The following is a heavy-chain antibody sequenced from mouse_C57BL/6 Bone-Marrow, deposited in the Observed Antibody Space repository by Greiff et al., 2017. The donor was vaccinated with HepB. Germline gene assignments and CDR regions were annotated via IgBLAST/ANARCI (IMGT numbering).Heavy chain of an antibody. CDR2: IYPRSGNT. V-gene: IGHV1-81*01. Sequence: QVQLQQSGAELARPGASVKLSCKASGYTFTSYGISWVKQRTGQGLEWIGEIYPRSGNTYYNEKFKGKATLTADKSSSTAYMELRSLTSEDSAVYFCARYYGSRGYFDVWGTGTTVTVSS. D-gene: IGHD1-1*01. J-gene: IGHJ1*03. CDR3: ARYYGSRGYFDV. CDR1: GYTFTSYG.